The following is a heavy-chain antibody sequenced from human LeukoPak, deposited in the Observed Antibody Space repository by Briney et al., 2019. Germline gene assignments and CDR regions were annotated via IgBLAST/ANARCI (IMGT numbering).Heavy chain of an antibody. CDR1: GGTFSSYA. J-gene: IGHJ5*02. CDR3: ARDPDSGYDSEWFDP. V-gene: IGHV1-69*01. D-gene: IGHD5-12*01. Sequence: RASVKVSCKASGGTFSSYAISWARQAPGQGLEWMGGIIPIFGTANYAQKFQGRVTITADESTSTAYMELSSLRSEDTAVYYCARDPDSGYDSEWFDPWGQGTLVTVSS. CDR2: IIPIFGTA.